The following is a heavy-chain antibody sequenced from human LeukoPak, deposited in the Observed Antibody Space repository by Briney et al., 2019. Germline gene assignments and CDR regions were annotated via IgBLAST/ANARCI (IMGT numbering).Heavy chain of an antibody. D-gene: IGHD1-26*01. J-gene: IGHJ3*02. Sequence: SETLSLTCAVYGGSFSGYYWSWIRQPPGKGLEWIGEINHSGSTNYSPSLKSRVTISVDTSKNQFSLKLSSVTAADTAVYYCARGLRYSGSYYFAFDIWGQGTMVTVSS. V-gene: IGHV4-34*01. CDR1: GGSFSGYY. CDR2: INHSGST. CDR3: ARGLRYSGSYYFAFDI.